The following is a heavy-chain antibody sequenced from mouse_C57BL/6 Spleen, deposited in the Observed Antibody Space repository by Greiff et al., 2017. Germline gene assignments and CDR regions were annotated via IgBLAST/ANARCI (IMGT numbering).Heavy chain of an antibody. J-gene: IGHJ2*01. V-gene: IGHV3-6*01. Sequence: EVKLMESGPGLVKPSQSLSLTCSVTGYSITSGYYWNWIRQFPGNKLEWMGYISYDGSNNYNPSLKNRISITRDTSKNQFFRKLNSVTTEDTATYYCARDRAFYNYFDYWGQGTTLTVSS. CDR3: ARDRAFYNYFDY. CDR1: GYSITSGYY. D-gene: IGHD3-1*01. CDR2: ISYDGSN.